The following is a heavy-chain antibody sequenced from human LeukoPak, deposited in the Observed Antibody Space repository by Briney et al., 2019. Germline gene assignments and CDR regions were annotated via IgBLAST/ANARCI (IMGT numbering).Heavy chain of an antibody. Sequence: SETLSLTCAVSGGSISSYYWSWIRQPPGKGLEWIGYIYYSGSTNYNPSLKSRVTISVDTSKNQFSLKLSSVTAADTAVYYCARQRDYGVHYDYWGQGTLVTVSS. CDR1: GGSISSYY. CDR2: IYYSGST. CDR3: ARQRDYGVHYDY. V-gene: IGHV4-59*08. J-gene: IGHJ4*02. D-gene: IGHD4-17*01.